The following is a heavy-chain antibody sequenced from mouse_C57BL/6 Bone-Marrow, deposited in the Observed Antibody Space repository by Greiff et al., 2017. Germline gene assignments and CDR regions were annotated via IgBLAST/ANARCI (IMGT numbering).Heavy chain of an antibody. Sequence: EVQVVESGGGLVQPGGSLKLSCAASGFTFSDYYMYWVRQTPEKRLEWVAYISNGGGSTYYPDTVKGRFTISRDNAKNTLYLQMSRLKSEDTAMYYCARQVITTVVASRYYAMDYWGQGTSVTVSS. J-gene: IGHJ4*01. D-gene: IGHD1-1*01. CDR1: GFTFSDYY. CDR2: ISNGGGST. V-gene: IGHV5-12*01. CDR3: ARQVITTVVASRYYAMDY.